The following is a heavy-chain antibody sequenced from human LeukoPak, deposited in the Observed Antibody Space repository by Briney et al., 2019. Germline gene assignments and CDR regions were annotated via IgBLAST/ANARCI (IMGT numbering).Heavy chain of an antibody. V-gene: IGHV3-30*03. Sequence: PGGSLRLSCATSGFTFSSYAMSWVRQAPGKGLEWVAVISYDGTNKYYADSVKGRFTISRDNSKNTLYLQMTSLRAEDTAVYYCARGPTLGDYWGQGTLVTVSS. CDR2: ISYDGTNK. J-gene: IGHJ4*02. CDR3: ARGPTLGDY. CDR1: GFTFSSYA. D-gene: IGHD4-23*01.